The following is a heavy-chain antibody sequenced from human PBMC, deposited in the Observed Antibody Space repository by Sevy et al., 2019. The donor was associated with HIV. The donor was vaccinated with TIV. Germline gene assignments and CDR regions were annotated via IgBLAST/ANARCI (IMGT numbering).Heavy chain of an antibody. Sequence: ASVKVSCKVSGKCLTAFSMHWVRQAPGKGLEWMGSFDPEDGETIYAQKLQGRLTMTEDTSTDTAYMELSRLRSEDTAVYYCATTKDYYETSGSPFDYWGQGTLVTVSS. CDR1: GKCLTAFS. J-gene: IGHJ4*02. D-gene: IGHD3-22*01. V-gene: IGHV1-24*01. CDR2: FDPEDGET. CDR3: ATTKDYYETSGSPFDY.